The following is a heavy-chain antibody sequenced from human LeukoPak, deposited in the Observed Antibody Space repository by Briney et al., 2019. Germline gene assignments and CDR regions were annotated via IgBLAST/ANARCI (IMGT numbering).Heavy chain of an antibody. D-gene: IGHD3-22*01. V-gene: IGHV4-61*02. J-gene: IGHJ4*02. Sequence: PSETLSLTCTVSGGSISSGSYYWSWIRQPAGKGLEWIGRIYTSGSTNYNPSLKSRVTISVDTSKNQFSLKLSSVTAADTAVYYCARGPGYSSGYYYPTYYFDYWGQGTLVTVSS. CDR2: IYTSGST. CDR3: ARGPGYSSGYYYPTYYFDY. CDR1: GGSISSGSYY.